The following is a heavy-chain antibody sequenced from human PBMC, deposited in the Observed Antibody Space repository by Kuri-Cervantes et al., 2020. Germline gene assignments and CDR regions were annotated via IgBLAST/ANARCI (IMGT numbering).Heavy chain of an antibody. J-gene: IGHJ5*02. CDR1: GYSFTSYW. Sequence: GGSLRLSCKGSGYSFTSYWIGWVRQLPGKGLEWVGIIYPGETDTRYSTSFHGQVTISANKSISTAYLQLSRLKATDTAMYYCASLGGVLNWFDPWGQGTLVTVSS. CDR2: IYPGETDT. V-gene: IGHV5-51*01. D-gene: IGHD2-8*02. CDR3: ASLGGVLNWFDP.